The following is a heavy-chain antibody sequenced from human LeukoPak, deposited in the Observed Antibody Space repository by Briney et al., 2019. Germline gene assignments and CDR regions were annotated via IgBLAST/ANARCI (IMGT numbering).Heavy chain of an antibody. J-gene: IGHJ4*02. CDR3: ARDWGHWNYDYTEIQY. Sequence: GGSLRLSCAASGFTFSSYSMTWVRPAPGKGLEWVSYISKSGNTIYYADSVKGRFTISRDNVKNLVSLQMNSLRAEDTAVYYCARDWGHWNYDYTEIQYWGQGTLVTVSS. V-gene: IGHV3-48*01. CDR2: ISKSGNTI. D-gene: IGHD1-7*01. CDR1: GFTFSSYS.